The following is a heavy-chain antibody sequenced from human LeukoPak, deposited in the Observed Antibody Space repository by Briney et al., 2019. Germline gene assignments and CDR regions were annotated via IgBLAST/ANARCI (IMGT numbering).Heavy chain of an antibody. CDR3: ARVKYTAHNWFDP. V-gene: IGHV4-34*01. J-gene: IGHJ5*02. CDR1: GGSFSGYY. D-gene: IGHD1-1*01. CDR2: INHSGST. Sequence: SETLSLTCAVYGGSFSGYYWSWIRQPPGKGLEWIGEINHSGSTNYNPSLKSRVTISVDTSKNQFSLKLSSVTAADTAVYYCARVKYTAHNWFDPWGQGTLVTVSS.